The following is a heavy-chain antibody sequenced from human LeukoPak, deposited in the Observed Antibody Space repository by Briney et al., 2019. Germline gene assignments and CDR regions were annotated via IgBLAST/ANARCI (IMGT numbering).Heavy chain of an antibody. J-gene: IGHJ4*02. CDR1: GYTFTSYA. D-gene: IGHD4-17*01. V-gene: IGHV1-3*01. Sequence: GASVKVSCKASGYTFTSYAIQWVRQAPGQRLEWMGWINAGNGNTKYSQNFQGRVTITRDTSASTAYMDLSSLRSEDTAVYYCARARWTSTVTTYYLDYWGQGTPVTVSS. CDR3: ARARWTSTVTTYYLDY. CDR2: INAGNGNT.